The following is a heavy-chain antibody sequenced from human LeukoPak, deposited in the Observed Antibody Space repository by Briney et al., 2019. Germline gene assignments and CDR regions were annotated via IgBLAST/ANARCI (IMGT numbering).Heavy chain of an antibody. D-gene: IGHD4-11*01. CDR3: AREVSTVFYGMDV. CDR2: IYSGGST. V-gene: IGHV3-66*01. Sequence: GGSQRLSCAASGFTVSSNYMSWVRQAPGKGLEWVSVIYSGGSTYYADSVKGRFTISRDNSKNTLYLQMNSLRAEDTAVYYCAREVSTVFYGMDVWGQGTTVTVSS. J-gene: IGHJ6*02. CDR1: GFTVSSNY.